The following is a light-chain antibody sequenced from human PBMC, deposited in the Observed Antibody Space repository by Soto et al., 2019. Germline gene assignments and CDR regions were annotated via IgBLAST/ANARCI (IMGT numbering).Light chain of an antibody. V-gene: IGLV2-14*01. Sequence: QSALTQPASVSGSPGQSITISCTGTSSDVGIYNYVSWYQQHPGKAPKLMIYEVTHRPSGVSNRFSGSKSGNTASLTISGLQAEDEADYYCSSYTSSSTVMFGGGTKLTVL. J-gene: IGLJ3*02. CDR2: EVT. CDR1: SSDVGIYNY. CDR3: SSYTSSSTVM.